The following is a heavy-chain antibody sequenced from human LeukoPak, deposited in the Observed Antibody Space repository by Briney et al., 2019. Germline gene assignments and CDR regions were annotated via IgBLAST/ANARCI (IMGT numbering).Heavy chain of an antibody. CDR3: ASSYCSSGICYICFDY. J-gene: IGHJ4*02. CDR2: IYYSGST. Sequence: SETLSLTCTVSGGSISSSIYYWGWIRQPPGKGLEWIGNIYYSGSTYYNPSLKSRVTISVDTSKNQFSLELISVTAADTAVYYCASSYCSSGICYICFDYWGQGTLVTVSS. CDR1: GGSISSSIYY. V-gene: IGHV4-39*01. D-gene: IGHD2-8*01.